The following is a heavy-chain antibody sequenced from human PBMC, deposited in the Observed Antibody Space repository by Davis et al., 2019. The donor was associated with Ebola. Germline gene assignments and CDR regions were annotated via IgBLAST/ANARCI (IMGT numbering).Heavy chain of an antibody. CDR1: GYTFASSG. CDR2: ISGYKGDT. Sequence: ASVKVSCKASGYTFASSGISWVRQAPGQGLEWMGWISGYKGDTNSARKLQGRITMTTDTSTSKAYMELKSLTSEDTAVYYCVRDFKDYGGNSGYFDYWGRGTLVIVSS. CDR3: VRDFKDYGGNSGYFDY. D-gene: IGHD4-23*01. J-gene: IGHJ4*02. V-gene: IGHV1-18*01.